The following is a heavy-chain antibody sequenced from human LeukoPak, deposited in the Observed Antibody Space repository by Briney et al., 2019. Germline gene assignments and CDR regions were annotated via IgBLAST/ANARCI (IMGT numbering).Heavy chain of an antibody. J-gene: IGHJ6*02. CDR3: ARGGYGYYYYYYYGMDA. CDR2: INPNSGGT. D-gene: IGHD5-18*01. V-gene: IGHV1-2*04. CDR1: GYTFTGYY. Sequence: ASVKVSCKASGYTFTGYYMHWVRQAPGQGLEWMGWINPNSGGTNYAQKFQGWVTMTRDTSISTAYMELSRLRSDDTAVYYCARGGYGYYYYYYYGMDAWGQGTTVTVSS.